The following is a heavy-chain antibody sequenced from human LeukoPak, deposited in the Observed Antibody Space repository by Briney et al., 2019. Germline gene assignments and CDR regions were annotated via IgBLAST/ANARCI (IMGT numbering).Heavy chain of an antibody. CDR2: IRGSGGGNT. CDR3: AKAYSGGDCFPSYYYYAMDV. J-gene: IGHJ6*02. D-gene: IGHD2-21*02. Sequence: GGSLRLSCAASGFTFSSYAMTWVRQAPGKGLEWVSAIRGSGGGNTYYADSVKGRFTISRDNSKNTLYLQMNSLRAEDTAVYYCAKAYSGGDCFPSYYYYAMDVWGQGTTVTVSS. V-gene: IGHV3-23*01. CDR1: GFTFSSYA.